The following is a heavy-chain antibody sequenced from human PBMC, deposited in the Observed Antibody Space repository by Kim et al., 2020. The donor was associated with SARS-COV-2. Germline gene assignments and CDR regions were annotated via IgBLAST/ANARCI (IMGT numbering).Heavy chain of an antibody. CDR1: GGSISSYY. V-gene: IGHV4-59*01. CDR3: ASHHYYDSSGYAFDI. J-gene: IGHJ3*02. D-gene: IGHD3-22*01. Sequence: SETLSLTCTVSGGSISSYYWSWIRQPPGKGLEWIGYIYYSGSTNYNPSLKSRVTISVDTSKNQFSLKLSSVTAADTAVYYCASHHYYDSSGYAFDIWGQGTMVTVSS. CDR2: IYYSGST.